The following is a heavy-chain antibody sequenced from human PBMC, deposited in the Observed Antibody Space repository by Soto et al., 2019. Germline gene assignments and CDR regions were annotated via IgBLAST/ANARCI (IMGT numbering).Heavy chain of an antibody. CDR3: ARAKSSGWYASWFDP. CDR2: INAGNGNT. D-gene: IGHD6-19*01. J-gene: IGHJ5*02. V-gene: IGHV1-3*01. Sequence: ASVKVSCKASGYTFTSYAMHWARQAPGQRLEWMGWINAGNGNTKYSQKFQGRVTITRDTSASTAYMELSSLRSEDTAVYYCARAKSSGWYASWFDPWGQGTLVTVSS. CDR1: GYTFTSYA.